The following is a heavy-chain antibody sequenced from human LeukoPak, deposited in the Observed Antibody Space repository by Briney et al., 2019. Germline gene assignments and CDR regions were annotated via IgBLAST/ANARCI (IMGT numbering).Heavy chain of an antibody. CDR3: ARVQWLVKRVQFDC. CDR1: GYSISSGYY. J-gene: IGHJ4*02. CDR2: IYYSGTT. Sequence: SETLSLTCAVSGYSISSGYYWGWIRQPPGKGLEWIGSIYYSGTTYYNPSLKSRVTISVDTSKNQFSLKLDSVTAADTAVFYCARVQWLVKRVQFDCWGQGTLVTVSS. D-gene: IGHD6-19*01. V-gene: IGHV4-38-2*01.